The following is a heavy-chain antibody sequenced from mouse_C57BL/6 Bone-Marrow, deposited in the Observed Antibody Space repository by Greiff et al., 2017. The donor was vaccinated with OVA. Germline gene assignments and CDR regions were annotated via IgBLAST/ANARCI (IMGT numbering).Heavy chain of an antibody. V-gene: IGHV1-69*01. Sequence: QVQLQQPGAELVMPGASVKLSCKASGYTFTSYWMHWVKQRPGQGLEWIGEIDPSDSSTNYNQKIKGKSTLTVDKSSSTAYMQLSSLTSEDSAVYYCARDYGSSYWYFDVWGTGTTVTVSS. CDR2: IDPSDSST. CDR3: ARDYGSSYWYFDV. J-gene: IGHJ1*03. CDR1: GYTFTSYW. D-gene: IGHD1-1*01.